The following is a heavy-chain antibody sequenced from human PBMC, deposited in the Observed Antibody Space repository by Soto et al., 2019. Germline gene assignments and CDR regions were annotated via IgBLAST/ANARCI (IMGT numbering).Heavy chain of an antibody. V-gene: IGHV1-69*06. CDR3: ARGLRQFSNYYYYGMDV. CDR2: IIPIFGTA. D-gene: IGHD4-17*01. Sequence: QVQLVQSGAEVKKPGSSVKVSCKASGGTFSSYAISWVRQAPGQGLEWMGGIIPIFGTANYAQKFQGRVTITEDKSTSTDYMELSSLRSEDTAVYYCARGLRQFSNYYYYGMDVWGQGTTVTVSS. J-gene: IGHJ6*02. CDR1: GGTFSSYA.